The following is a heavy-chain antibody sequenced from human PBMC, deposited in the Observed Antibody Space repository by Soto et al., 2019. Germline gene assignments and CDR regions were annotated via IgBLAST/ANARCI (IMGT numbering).Heavy chain of an antibody. J-gene: IGHJ4*02. CDR1: GFSLTSYS. D-gene: IGHD4-17*01. CDR3: ARGAGYGDYGGY. Sequence: EVQLVESGGGLVQPGGSPRLSCAASGFSLTSYSMNWVRQAPGKGLQWVAYISGSGSTKKYADSVKGRFTISRDNAENSVYLQMNSLGDEDTAVYYCARGAGYGDYGGYWGQGTLVTVSS. V-gene: IGHV3-48*02. CDR2: ISGSGSTK.